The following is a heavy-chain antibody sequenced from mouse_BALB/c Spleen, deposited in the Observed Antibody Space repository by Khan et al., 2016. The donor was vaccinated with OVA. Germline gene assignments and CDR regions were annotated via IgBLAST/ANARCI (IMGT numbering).Heavy chain of an antibody. CDR2: IYPGDGRT. CDR1: GYTFTNYW. D-gene: IGHD2-10*01. Sequence: VQLQQSEAELVTPGASVKLSCKASGYTFTNYWVHWVKQRPGQGLEWIGEIYPGDGRTNNNEKFKNKATLTVEKASSTAYMQLTSLTSEDSAFYYCIRNSYFGNYFDYWGQGTTLTVSS. J-gene: IGHJ2*01. CDR3: IRNSYFGNYFDY. V-gene: IGHV1S81*02.